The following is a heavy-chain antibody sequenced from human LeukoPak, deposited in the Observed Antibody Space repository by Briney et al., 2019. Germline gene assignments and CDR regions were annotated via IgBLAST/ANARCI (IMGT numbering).Heavy chain of an antibody. Sequence: GGSLRLSCAASGFTFSSYGMSWVRQALGKGLEWVSAISGSGGSTYYADSVKGRFTISRDNSKNTLYLQMNSLRAEDTAVYYCAKQGAREDAFDIWGQGTMVTVSS. V-gene: IGHV3-23*01. J-gene: IGHJ3*02. CDR2: ISGSGGST. CDR3: AKQGAREDAFDI. D-gene: IGHD1-26*01. CDR1: GFTFSSYG.